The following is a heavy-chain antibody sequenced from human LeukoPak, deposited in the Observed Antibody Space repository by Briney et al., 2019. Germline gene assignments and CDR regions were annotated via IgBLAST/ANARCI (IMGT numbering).Heavy chain of an antibody. Sequence: GESLKISCKGSGYYFPNYWIGWGRQVPGKGLEWMGVIHPGDSNTRFSPSFQGQVTISVDRSISTAYLQWSSLKASDTAMYYCARQRRGSYNDYSEGDYWGQGTLVTVSS. CDR3: ARQRRGSYNDYSEGDY. CDR1: GYYFPNYW. D-gene: IGHD4-11*01. V-gene: IGHV5-51*01. CDR2: IHPGDSNT. J-gene: IGHJ4*02.